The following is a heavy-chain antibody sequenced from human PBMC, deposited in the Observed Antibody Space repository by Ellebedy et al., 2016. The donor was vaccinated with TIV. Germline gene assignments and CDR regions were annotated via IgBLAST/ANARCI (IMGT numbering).Heavy chain of an antibody. Sequence: PGGSLRLSCAASGFTFSSYWMSWVRQAPGKGLEWVANIKQDGSEKYYVDSVKGRFTISRDNSKNTLYLQMNSLRAEDTAVYYCAKDWSYYDILTGLSHDAFDIWGQGTMVTVSS. CDR3: AKDWSYYDILTGLSHDAFDI. CDR1: GFTFSSYW. V-gene: IGHV3-7*03. CDR2: IKQDGSEK. D-gene: IGHD3-9*01. J-gene: IGHJ3*02.